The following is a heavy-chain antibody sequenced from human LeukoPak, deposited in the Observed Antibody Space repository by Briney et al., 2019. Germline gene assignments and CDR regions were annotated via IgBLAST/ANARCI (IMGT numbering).Heavy chain of an antibody. CDR2: IYYSGST. J-gene: IGHJ6*03. Sequence: PSETLSLTCTVSGGSISSSSYYWGWIRQPPGKGLEWIGSIYYSGSTYYNPSLKSRVTISVDTSKNQFSLKLSSVTAADTAVYYCARGAQQWLGYYYYYMDVWGKGTTVTVSS. CDR3: ARGAQQWLGYYYYYMDV. CDR1: GGSISSSSYY. D-gene: IGHD6-19*01. V-gene: IGHV4-39*07.